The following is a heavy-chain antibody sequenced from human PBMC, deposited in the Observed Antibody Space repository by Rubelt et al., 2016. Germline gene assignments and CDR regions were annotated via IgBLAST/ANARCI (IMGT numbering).Heavy chain of an antibody. CDR1: GFTHTYST. CDR2: ISGNGGST. V-gene: IGHV3-23*01. Sequence: ASGFTHTYSTMTWVRQAPGKGLEWVSAISGNGGSTYYADSVKGRFTISRDNAKNSLYLQMNSLRDEDTAVYYCVTQGYCSSTSCYGAYWGQGTLVTVSS. D-gene: IGHD2-2*01. CDR3: VTQGYCSSTSCYGAY. J-gene: IGHJ4*02.